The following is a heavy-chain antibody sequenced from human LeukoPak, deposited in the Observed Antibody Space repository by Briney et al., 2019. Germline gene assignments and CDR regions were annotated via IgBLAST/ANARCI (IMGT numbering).Heavy chain of an antibody. D-gene: IGHD1-14*01. CDR1: GGSFSGYY. Sequence: SETLSLTCAVYGGSFSGYYWSWIRQPPGKGLEWIGEINHSGSTNYNPPLKSRVTISVDTSKNQFSLRLSSVTAADTAVYYCARGRNGYDYWGQGTLVTVSS. CDR2: INHSGST. J-gene: IGHJ4*02. V-gene: IGHV4-34*01. CDR3: ARGRNGYDY.